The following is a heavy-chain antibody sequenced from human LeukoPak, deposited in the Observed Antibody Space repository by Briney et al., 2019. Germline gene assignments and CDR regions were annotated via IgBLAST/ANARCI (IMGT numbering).Heavy chain of an antibody. CDR3: SRAQERLLMHDAFDI. CDR1: GFTFSSYS. CDR2: MSSSSSYI. V-gene: IGHV3-21*01. Sequence: GGSLRLSCAASGFTFSSYSMNWVRQAPGKGLEWVSSMSSSSSYIYYADSVKGLFTISRDNAKNSLYHQMNSLRAEDTAVYYCSRAQERLLMHDAFDIWGQGTMVTVSS. D-gene: IGHD6-25*01. J-gene: IGHJ3*02.